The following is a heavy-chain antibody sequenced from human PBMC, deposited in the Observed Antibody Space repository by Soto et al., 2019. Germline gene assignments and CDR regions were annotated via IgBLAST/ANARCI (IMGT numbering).Heavy chain of an antibody. D-gene: IGHD2-2*01. CDR1: GYTFTSYY. CDR2: INPSGGST. J-gene: IGHJ5*02. CDR3: ARGTIVVVPAAAIWFDH. V-gene: IGHV1-46*01. Sequence: GASVKVSCKASGYTFTSYYMHWVRQAPGQGLEWMGIINPSGGSTSYAQKFQGRVTMTRNTSTSTDYMELSSLRSEDTAVYYCARGTIVVVPAAAIWFDHWGQGTLVTVSS.